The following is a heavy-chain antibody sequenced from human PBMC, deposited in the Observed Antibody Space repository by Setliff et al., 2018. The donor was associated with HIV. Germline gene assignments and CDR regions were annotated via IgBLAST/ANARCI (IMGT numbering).Heavy chain of an antibody. V-gene: IGHV1-69*10. CDR1: GYIFSTYG. J-gene: IGHJ4*02. Sequence: GASVKVSCKASGYIFSTYGISWVRQAPGQGLEWMGGIIPILGIANYAQKFQGRASITADESTSAVYMELSSLRSEDTAVYYCAGSKGITSGYFDSWGQGTLVTVSS. D-gene: IGHD2-15*01. CDR3: AGSKGITSGYFDS. CDR2: IIPILGIA.